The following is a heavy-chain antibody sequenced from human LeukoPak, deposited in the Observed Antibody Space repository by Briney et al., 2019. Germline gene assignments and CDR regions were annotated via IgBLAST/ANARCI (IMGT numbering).Heavy chain of an antibody. Sequence: GGSLRLSCAASGFTFSSYSMNWVRQAPGKGLEWVSYISSSSSTIYYADSAKGRFTISRDNAKNSLYLQMNSLRAEDTAVYYCARDSDYGGQRGHAFDIWGQGTMVTVSS. D-gene: IGHD4-23*01. CDR3: ARDSDYGGQRGHAFDI. V-gene: IGHV3-48*01. J-gene: IGHJ3*02. CDR2: ISSSSSTI. CDR1: GFTFSSYS.